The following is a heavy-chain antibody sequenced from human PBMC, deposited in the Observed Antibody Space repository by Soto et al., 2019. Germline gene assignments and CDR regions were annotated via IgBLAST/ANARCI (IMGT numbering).Heavy chain of an antibody. CDR3: ATTGRDYYGAGSYFDP. D-gene: IGHD3-10*01. Sequence: QVQLVQSGAEVTKPGASVKVSCKASGYMFISYGISWVRQAPGQGLEWMGWISPHNGDTNYAQKFQGRVTMTTDTSTSTAYMEIRSVPSDDTAAYYCATTGRDYYGAGSYFDPWGQGTLVTVSS. CDR2: ISPHNGDT. J-gene: IGHJ5*02. V-gene: IGHV1-18*01. CDR1: GYMFISYG.